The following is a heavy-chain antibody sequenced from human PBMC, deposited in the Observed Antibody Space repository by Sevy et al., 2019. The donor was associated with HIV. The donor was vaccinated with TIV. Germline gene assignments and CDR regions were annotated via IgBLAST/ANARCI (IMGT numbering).Heavy chain of an antibody. CDR1: GYNFNTYT. V-gene: IGHV1-3*01. Sequence: ASVKVSCKATGYNFNTYTIHWVRQAPGQSLEWMAWLNPGNGNTKYSQQFRGRVTITRDTSARTVYMELTSLTSEDTAVYSCARDPYARRGFDYWGQGTLLTVSS. CDR3: ARDPYARRGFDY. CDR2: LNPGNGNT. J-gene: IGHJ4*02. D-gene: IGHD3-16*01.